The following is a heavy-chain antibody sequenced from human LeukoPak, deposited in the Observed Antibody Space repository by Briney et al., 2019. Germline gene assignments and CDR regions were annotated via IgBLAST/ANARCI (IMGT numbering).Heavy chain of an antibody. J-gene: IGHJ4*02. CDR2: TISDGSST. V-gene: IGHV3-74*01. Sequence: PGGSLRLSCADSGFAFSNYWMHWVRQTPGKGLVWVSRTISDGSSTSYADSVKGRFTISRDNAKNTLYLQMNSLRAEDTAVYYCARDGSLPDYWGQGTLVTVSS. CDR3: ARDGSLPDY. CDR1: GFAFSNYW.